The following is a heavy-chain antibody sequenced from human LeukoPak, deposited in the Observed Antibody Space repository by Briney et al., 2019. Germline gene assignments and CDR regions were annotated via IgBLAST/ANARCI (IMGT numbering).Heavy chain of an antibody. Sequence: ASVKVSCKASGYTFTSYDINWVRQATGQGLEWMGWRNPNSGNTGYAQKFQGRVTMTRNTSISTAYMELSSLRSEDTAVYYCARARVATGPRRAPDYSYYMDVWGKGTTVTVSS. CDR1: GYTFTSYD. CDR3: ARARVATGPRRAPDYSYYMDV. D-gene: IGHD1-14*01. V-gene: IGHV1-8*01. CDR2: RNPNSGNT. J-gene: IGHJ6*03.